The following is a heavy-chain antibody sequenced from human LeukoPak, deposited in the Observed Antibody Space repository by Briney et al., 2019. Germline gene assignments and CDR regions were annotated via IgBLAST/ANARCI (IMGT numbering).Heavy chain of an antibody. CDR1: GVSFSGYY. Sequence: PSETLSLTCAVYGVSFSGYYWSWIRQPPGKGLECIGEINHSGSTNYNPSLKSRVTISVDTSKNQFSLKLSSVTAADTAVYYCARMGRGGGDSFDYWGQGTLVTVSS. CDR3: ARMGRGGGDSFDY. CDR2: INHSGST. J-gene: IGHJ4*02. V-gene: IGHV4-34*01. D-gene: IGHD3-16*01.